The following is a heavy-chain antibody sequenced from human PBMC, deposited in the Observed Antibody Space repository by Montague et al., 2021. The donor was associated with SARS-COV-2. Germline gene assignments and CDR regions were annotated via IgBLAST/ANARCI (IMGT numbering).Heavy chain of an antibody. D-gene: IGHD2-2*02. V-gene: IGHV4-39*01. CDR3: AGRVVVPAAIGHWYFDL. J-gene: IGHJ2*01. CDR2: IYYSGST. Sequence: SETLSLTCTLSGGSISSSSCNWGWIRQPPGKGLEWIGSIYYSGSTYYXPSLKSRVTISVDTSKNQFSLKLSSVTAADTAVYYCAGRVVVPAAIGHWYFDLWGRGTLVTVSS. CDR1: GGSISSSSCN.